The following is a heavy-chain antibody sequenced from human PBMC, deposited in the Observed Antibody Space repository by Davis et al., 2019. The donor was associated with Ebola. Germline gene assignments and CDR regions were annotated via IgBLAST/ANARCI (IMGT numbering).Heavy chain of an antibody. D-gene: IGHD3-10*01. Sequence: PGGSLRLSCAASGFTFSSYAMSWVRQAPGKGLEWVSAISGSGGSKYYADSVKGRFTISRDNSKNTLYLQMNSLRAEDTALYYCAKDYGEYYASGSSYFDYWGQGILVTVSS. J-gene: IGHJ4*02. CDR1: GFTFSSYA. CDR3: AKDYGEYYASGSSYFDY. V-gene: IGHV3-23*01. CDR2: ISGSGGSK.